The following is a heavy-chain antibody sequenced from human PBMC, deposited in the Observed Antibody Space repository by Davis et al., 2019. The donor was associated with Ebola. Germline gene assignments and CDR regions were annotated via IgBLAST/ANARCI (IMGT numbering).Heavy chain of an antibody. Sequence: AASVKVSCKASGYTFISYDIHWVRQAAGQGLEWMGWMNPNSGNTGYAPKFQGRVTMTRDTSISTAYMEVRSLRSEDTAVYYCARGHFMVVVPAARRDYGMDVWGKGTTVTVSS. D-gene: IGHD2-2*01. CDR2: MNPNSGNT. J-gene: IGHJ6*04. CDR1: GYTFISYD. V-gene: IGHV1-8*01. CDR3: ARGHFMVVVPAARRDYGMDV.